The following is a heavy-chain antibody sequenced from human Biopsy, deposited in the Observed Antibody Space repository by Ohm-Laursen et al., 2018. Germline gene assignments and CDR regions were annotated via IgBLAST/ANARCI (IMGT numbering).Heavy chain of an antibody. CDR2: ISSSSNFI. CDR3: ARDGEAKYCKHGVCPSDF. Sequence: SLRLSCTASGLTFSRHSMHWVRQAPGKGLEWVSSISSSSNFIYYGDSVKGRFTISRDNAKNSLYLQMNSLRVEDTAVYYCARDGEAKYCKHGVCPSDFWGQGTLVTVSS. V-gene: IGHV3-21*01. J-gene: IGHJ4*02. D-gene: IGHD2-8*01. CDR1: GLTFSRHS.